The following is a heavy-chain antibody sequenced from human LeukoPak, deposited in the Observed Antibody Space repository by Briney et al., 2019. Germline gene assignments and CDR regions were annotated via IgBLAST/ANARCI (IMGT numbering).Heavy chain of an antibody. CDR3: ARRMLYQYYYYGMDV. D-gene: IGHD2-8*01. V-gene: IGHV1-2*02. CDR1: GYTLTGYY. CDR2: INPNSGGT. J-gene: IGHJ6*02. Sequence: GASVEVSCKASGYTLTGYYMHWVRQAPGQGLEWMGWINPNSGGTNYAQKFQGRVTMTRDTSISTAYMELSRLRSDDTAVYYCARRMLYQYYYYGMDVWGQGTTVTVSS.